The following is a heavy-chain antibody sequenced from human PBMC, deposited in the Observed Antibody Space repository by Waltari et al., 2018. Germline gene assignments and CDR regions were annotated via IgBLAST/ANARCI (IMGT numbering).Heavy chain of an antibody. V-gene: IGHV3-23*01. D-gene: IGHD5-12*01. J-gene: IGHJ4*02. Sequence: EVQLLESGGGLVQPGGSLRLSCAASGFTFSSYGMSWVRQAPGKGVEWGSTITTVGDTTFYADPWKGRFTISRDNFKNTLYLQMNSLRAEDTAVYYCVISHAGDYDYRYWGQGTLVTVSS. CDR2: ITTVGDTT. CDR1: GFTFSSYG. CDR3: VISHAGDYDYRY.